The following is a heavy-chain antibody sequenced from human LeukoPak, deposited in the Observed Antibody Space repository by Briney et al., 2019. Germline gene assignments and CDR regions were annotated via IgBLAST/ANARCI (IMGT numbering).Heavy chain of an antibody. V-gene: IGHV1-8*03. Sequence: ASVKVSCKASGYTFTSYGINWVRQATGQGLEWMGWMNPNSGNTGYAQKFQGRVTITRNTSISTAYMELSSLRSEDTAVYYCARFTEHQYCSSTSCYMAYYFDYWGQGTLVTVSS. CDR1: GYTFTSYG. D-gene: IGHD2-2*02. J-gene: IGHJ4*02. CDR3: ARFTEHQYCSSTSCYMAYYFDY. CDR2: MNPNSGNT.